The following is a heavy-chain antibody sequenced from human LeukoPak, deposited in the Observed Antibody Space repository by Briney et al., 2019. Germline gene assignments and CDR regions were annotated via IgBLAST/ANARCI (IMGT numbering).Heavy chain of an antibody. J-gene: IGHJ3*02. Sequence: PGGTLRLSCAASGFTFSSYGMSWVRQAPGRGLEWVSAISGSGGSTYYADSVKVRFTISRDNSKNTVYLQMNSLRAEDTAVFYCAKRDGGIHAFDIWGQGTMVTVSS. V-gene: IGHV3-23*01. CDR3: AKRDGGIHAFDI. CDR2: ISGSGGST. CDR1: GFTFSSYG.